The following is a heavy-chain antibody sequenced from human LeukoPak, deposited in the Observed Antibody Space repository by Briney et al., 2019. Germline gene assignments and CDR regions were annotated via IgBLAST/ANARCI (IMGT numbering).Heavy chain of an antibody. D-gene: IGHD6-19*01. CDR1: GYSISSGFY. CDR2: IYHTGST. J-gene: IGHJ3*02. V-gene: IGHV4-38-2*02. Sequence: KASETLSLTCTVPGYSISSGFYWGWIRQPPGKGLEWIGSIYHTGSTYYNPSLKSRVTISVDTSKNQFSLKLSSVTAADTAVYYCARARWEQWLGYDAFDIWGQGTMVTVSS. CDR3: ARARWEQWLGYDAFDI.